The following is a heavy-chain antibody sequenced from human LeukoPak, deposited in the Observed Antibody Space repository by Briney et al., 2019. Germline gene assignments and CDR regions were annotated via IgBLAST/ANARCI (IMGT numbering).Heavy chain of an antibody. J-gene: IGHJ4*02. V-gene: IGHV1-2*02. D-gene: IGHD1-26*01. CDR3: TRALGSDY. CDR2: INPNSGGT. CDR1: GYTFTDYY. Sequence: GASVKVSCKASGYTFTDYYMNWGRQAPGQGFEWMGWINPNSGGTNYAQKFQGRVTMTRDTSISTAYMEVSSLRSDDTAMYYCTRALGSDYWGQGTLVTVSS.